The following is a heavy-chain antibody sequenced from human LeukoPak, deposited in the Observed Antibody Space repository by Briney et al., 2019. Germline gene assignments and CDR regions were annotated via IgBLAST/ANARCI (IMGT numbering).Heavy chain of an antibody. CDR2: IKQDGSEK. J-gene: IGHJ3*02. D-gene: IGHD1-1*01. CDR3: ASGKLSDAFDI. CDR1: GFTFSSYW. Sequence: PGGSLRLSCAASGFTFSSYWMSWIRQAPGKGLEWVANIKQDGSEKDYVGSVKGRFTISRDNAKNSLYLQMNSLRAEDTAVYYCASGKLSDAFDIWGQGTMVTVSS. V-gene: IGHV3-7*01.